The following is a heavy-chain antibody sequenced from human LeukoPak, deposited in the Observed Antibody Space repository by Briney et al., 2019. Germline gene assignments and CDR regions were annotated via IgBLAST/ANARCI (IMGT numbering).Heavy chain of an antibody. V-gene: IGHV4-4*02. CDR1: GDSISSNNW. CDR3: ARGISGSSGGV. D-gene: IGHD1-26*01. J-gene: IGHJ4*02. Sequence: PSETLSLTCAVSGDSISSNNWWSWVRQPPGQGLEWIGEINHSGSTNYNPSLKSRVTMSVDTSKNQFSLKLSSVTAADTAVYYCARGISGSSGGVWGQGTLVTVSS. CDR2: INHSGST.